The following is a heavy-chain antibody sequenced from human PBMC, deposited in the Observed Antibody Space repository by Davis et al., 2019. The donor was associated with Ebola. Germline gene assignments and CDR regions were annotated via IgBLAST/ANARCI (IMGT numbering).Heavy chain of an antibody. V-gene: IGHV3-73*01. J-gene: IGHJ4*02. D-gene: IGHD4-17*01. CDR2: IRSKANRYAT. CDR3: TGADYGDYGVFDY. Sequence: GGSLRLSCAASGFTFSGSAMHWVRQASGKGLEWVGRIRSKANRYATAYAASVKGRFTISRDDSKNTAYLQMNSLKTEDTAVYYCTGADYGDYGVFDYWGQGTLVTVSS. CDR1: GFTFSGSA.